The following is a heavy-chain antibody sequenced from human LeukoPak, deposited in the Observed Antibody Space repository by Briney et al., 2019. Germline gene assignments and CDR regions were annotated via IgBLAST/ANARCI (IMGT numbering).Heavy chain of an antibody. CDR3: TTVDRYCGGGCYPYFV. V-gene: IGHV3-15*01. CDR2: IKSKTDGGTT. D-gene: IGHD2-21*02. J-gene: IGHJ4*02. Sequence: GGSLRLSCAASGFTFSNAWMSWVRQAPGKGLEWVGRIKSKTDGGTTDHAAPVKGRFTISRDDSENTLYLQMNSLKTEDTAVYYCTTVDRYCGGGCYPYFVWGQGTLVTVSS. CDR1: GFTFSNAW.